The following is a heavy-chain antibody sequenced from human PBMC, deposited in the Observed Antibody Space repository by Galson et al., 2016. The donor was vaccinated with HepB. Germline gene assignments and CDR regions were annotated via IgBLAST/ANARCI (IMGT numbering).Heavy chain of an antibody. D-gene: IGHD7-27*01. CDR3: ARSYLLGRGFGW. Sequence: ISGDSVSSNTAGWNWIRQSPSRGLEWLGRAFYRSNWQNDYAESVKSRITINPDTSKNQFSLQLNSVTPEDTAVYYCARSYLLGRGFGWWGQGTLVTVSS. V-gene: IGHV6-1*01. CDR2: AFYRSNWQN. J-gene: IGHJ1*01. CDR1: GDSVSSNTAG.